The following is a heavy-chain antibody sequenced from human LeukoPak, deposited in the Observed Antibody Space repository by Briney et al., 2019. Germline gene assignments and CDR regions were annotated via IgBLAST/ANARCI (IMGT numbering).Heavy chain of an antibody. CDR3: ARHINCGGDCSFDY. D-gene: IGHD2-21*02. CDR1: GGSISSGDYY. V-gene: IGHV4-30-4*08. Sequence: SQTLSLTCTVSGGSISSGDYYWSWIRQPPGKGLEWIGYIYYSGSTYYNPSLKSRVTISVDTSKNQFSLKLSSVTAADTAVYYCARHINCGGDCSFDYWGQGTLVTVSS. CDR2: IYYSGST. J-gene: IGHJ4*02.